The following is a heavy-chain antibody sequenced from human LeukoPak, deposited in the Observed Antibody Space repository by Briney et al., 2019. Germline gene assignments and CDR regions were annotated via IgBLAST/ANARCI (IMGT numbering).Heavy chain of an antibody. Sequence: GGSLRLSCAASGFTFSSYSMNWVRQAPGKGLEWVSYISSSSSTIYYADSVKGRFTISRDNAKHSLYLQMNSLRAEDTAVYYCARAGKWSSLGHLDYWGQGTLVTVSS. CDR3: ARAGKWSSLGHLDY. D-gene: IGHD2-15*01. CDR2: ISSSSSTI. V-gene: IGHV3-48*01. CDR1: GFTFSSYS. J-gene: IGHJ4*02.